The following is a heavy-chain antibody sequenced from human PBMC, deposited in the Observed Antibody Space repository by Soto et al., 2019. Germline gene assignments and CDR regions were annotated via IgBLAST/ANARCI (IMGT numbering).Heavy chain of an antibody. Sequence: ASVKVSCKVSGYTLTELSMHWVRQAPGKGLEWMGGFDPEDGETIYAQKFQGRVTMTEDTSTDTAYMELSSLRSEDTAVYYCATLITFGGVIAGVGAFDIWGQRTMVTGSS. CDR3: ATLITFGGVIAGVGAFDI. J-gene: IGHJ3*02. D-gene: IGHD3-16*02. CDR2: FDPEDGET. CDR1: GYTLTELS. V-gene: IGHV1-24*01.